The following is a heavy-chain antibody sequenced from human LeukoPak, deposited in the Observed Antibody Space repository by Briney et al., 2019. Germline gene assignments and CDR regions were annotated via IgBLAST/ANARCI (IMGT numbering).Heavy chain of an antibody. J-gene: IGHJ4*02. Sequence: GGSLRLSCAASGFTFNSYDMHWIRQAPGKGLEWVALIWYDGSNKYYPDSVKGRFTISRDNSKNTLYLQMNSLRAEDTAVYYCARYGGGGNSGGFDYWGQGTLVIVSS. CDR3: ARYGGGGNSGGFDY. D-gene: IGHD4-23*01. CDR1: GFTFNSYD. CDR2: IWYDGSNK. V-gene: IGHV3-33*01.